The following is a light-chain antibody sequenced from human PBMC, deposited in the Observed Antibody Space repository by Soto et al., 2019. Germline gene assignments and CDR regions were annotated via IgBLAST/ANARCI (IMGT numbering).Light chain of an antibody. Sequence: QSALTQPPSASGSPGQSVTISCTGTSSDVGGYNYVSWYQQHPGKAPKLMIYEVSKRPSGVPDRFSGSKSGNTASQTVSGLQAEDEADYYCSSYAGSNEVVFGGGTKLTVL. V-gene: IGLV2-8*01. CDR2: EVS. CDR3: SSYAGSNEVV. J-gene: IGLJ2*01. CDR1: SSDVGGYNY.